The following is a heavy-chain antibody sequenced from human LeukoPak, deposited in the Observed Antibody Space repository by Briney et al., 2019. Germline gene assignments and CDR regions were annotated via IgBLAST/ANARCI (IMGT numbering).Heavy chain of an antibody. Sequence: GGSLRLXCAASGFTFSSYAMSWVRQTPGKGLEWVSAISGSGGSTYYADSVKGRFTISRDNSKNTLYLQMNSLRAEDTAVYYCAKGTRLLRFLEWLLYFRYWGQGTLVTVSS. CDR3: AKGTRLLRFLEWLLYFRY. CDR2: ISGSGGST. J-gene: IGHJ4*02. CDR1: GFTFSSYA. V-gene: IGHV3-23*01. D-gene: IGHD3-3*01.